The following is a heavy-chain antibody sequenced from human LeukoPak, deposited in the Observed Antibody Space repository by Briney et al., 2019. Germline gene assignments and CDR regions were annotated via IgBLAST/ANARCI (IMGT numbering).Heavy chain of an antibody. J-gene: IGHJ3*02. V-gene: IGHV3-7*05. CDR2: MKQDGTEK. CDR1: GFTFSTYT. Sequence: GGSLRLSCAASGFTFSTYTMNWVRQAPGKGLEWVANMKQDGTEKHYVDSVKGRFTISRDNAKNSLYLQMNNLRAEDTAVYYCARDGHANDAFDIWGQGTMVTVSS. CDR3: ARDGHANDAFDI.